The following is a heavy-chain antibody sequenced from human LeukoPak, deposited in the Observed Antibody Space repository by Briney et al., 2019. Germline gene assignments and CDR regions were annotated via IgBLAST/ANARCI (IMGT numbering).Heavy chain of an antibody. V-gene: IGHV4-59*01. CDR2: IYYSGST. CDR1: GGSITSYY. J-gene: IGHJ6*03. CDR3: ARGGGLGYYYYYMDV. D-gene: IGHD3/OR15-3a*01. Sequence: PSETLSLTCTVSGGSITSYYWSWIGQPPGKGLEWIGYIYYSGSTNYNPSLRSRVTISVDTSKNQFSLKLSSVTAADTAVYYCARGGGLGYYYYYMDVWGKGTTVTISS.